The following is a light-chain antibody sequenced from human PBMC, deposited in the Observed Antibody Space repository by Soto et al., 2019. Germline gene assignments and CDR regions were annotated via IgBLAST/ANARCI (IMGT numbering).Light chain of an antibody. CDR3: QEYNNYSWT. CDR2: KAS. Sequence: DIQMTQSPSTLSASVGDRVTITCRASQSITGWLAWYQQKPGKAPKLLTYKASILESGVPSRFSGSGPGTGSNLAIRSLQPDDCAHYYGQEYNNYSWTLGHGTKVESK. J-gene: IGKJ1*01. CDR1: QSITGW. V-gene: IGKV1-5*03.